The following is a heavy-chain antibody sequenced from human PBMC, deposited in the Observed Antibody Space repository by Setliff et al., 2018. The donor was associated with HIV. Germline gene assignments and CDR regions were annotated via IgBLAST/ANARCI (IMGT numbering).Heavy chain of an antibody. CDR3: ARVQVGDPYYSYYYMDV. CDR2: ISGDNGNT. CDR1: GYTFTNYY. V-gene: IGHV1-18*04. J-gene: IGHJ6*03. Sequence: ASVKVSCKASGYTFTNYYIHWVRQAPGQGLEWMGWISGDNGNTKYAQKLQGRVTMTTDTSTSTAYMELRNLRSDDTAVYYCARVQVGDPYYSYYYMDVWGEGTTVTVSS. D-gene: IGHD2-8*02.